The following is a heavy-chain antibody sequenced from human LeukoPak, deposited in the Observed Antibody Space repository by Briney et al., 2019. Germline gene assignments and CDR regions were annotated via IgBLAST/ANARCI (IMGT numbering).Heavy chain of an antibody. CDR3: ARGRKDYDSSGYYYVGASDI. V-gene: IGHV3-48*01. CDR1: GFTFSSYR. CDR2: ISSSSNTI. D-gene: IGHD3-22*01. Sequence: GGSLRLSCAASGFTFSSYRMNWVRQAPGKGLEWVSYISSSSNTIYYADSVKGRFTISRDNAKNSLYLQMNSLRAEDTALYYCARGRKDYDSSGYYYVGASDIWGQGTMVTVSS. J-gene: IGHJ3*02.